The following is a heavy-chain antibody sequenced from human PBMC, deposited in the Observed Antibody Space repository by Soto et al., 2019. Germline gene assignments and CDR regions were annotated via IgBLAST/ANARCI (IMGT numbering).Heavy chain of an antibody. CDR3: ARRRLTRITMVRGESYYYYYYMDV. Sequence: QVQLQESGPGLVKPSETLSLTCTVSGGSISSYYWSWIRQPPGKGLEWIGYIYYSGSTNYNPSLKSRVTISVDTSKNQFSLKLSSVTAADTAVYYCARRRLTRITMVRGESYYYYYYMDVWGKGTTVTVSS. J-gene: IGHJ6*03. CDR1: GGSISSYY. V-gene: IGHV4-59*08. CDR2: IYYSGST. D-gene: IGHD3-10*01.